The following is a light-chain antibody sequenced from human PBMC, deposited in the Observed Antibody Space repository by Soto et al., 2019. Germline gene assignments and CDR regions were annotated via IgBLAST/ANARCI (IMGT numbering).Light chain of an antibody. CDR2: EVS. Sequence: QSVLTQPPSASGSPGQSVTISCAGTSSDVGGYNYVSWYQQYPGEVPKLMIYEVSERPSGVPDRFSGSKSGNTAFLTVSGLQAEDEADYYCLSYADTAYVFGTGTKLTVL. J-gene: IGLJ1*01. CDR3: LSYADTAYV. V-gene: IGLV2-8*01. CDR1: SSDVGGYNY.